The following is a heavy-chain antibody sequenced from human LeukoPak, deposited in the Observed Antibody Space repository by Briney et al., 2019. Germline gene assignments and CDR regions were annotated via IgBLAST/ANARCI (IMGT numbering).Heavy chain of an antibody. D-gene: IGHD6-19*01. V-gene: IGHV3-30*18. CDR3: AKERSSGWPDY. CDR2: ISYDGSTK. Sequence: GGSLRLSCAASGFTFSDYGMHWVRQAPGKGLEWVAVISYDGSTKYYADSVKGRFTISRDNSKKTLNLQMNSLRAEDTAMYYCAKERSSGWPDYWGQGTLVTVPS. CDR1: GFTFSDYG. J-gene: IGHJ4*02.